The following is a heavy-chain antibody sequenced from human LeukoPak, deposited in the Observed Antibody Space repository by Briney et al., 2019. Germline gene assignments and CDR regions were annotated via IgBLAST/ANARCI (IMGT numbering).Heavy chain of an antibody. CDR3: ARDLGFIRRDFDY. D-gene: IGHD1-26*01. CDR2: IIPVFGTA. V-gene: IGHV1-69*13. CDR1: GGTVSRYP. J-gene: IGHJ4*02. Sequence: ASVKVSCKASGGTVSRYPISWVRQAPGQGLEWMGGIIPVFGTANYAQKFQGRVTITADESTSTAYMELSSLRSEDTAVYYCARDLGFIRRDFDYWGQGALVTVSS.